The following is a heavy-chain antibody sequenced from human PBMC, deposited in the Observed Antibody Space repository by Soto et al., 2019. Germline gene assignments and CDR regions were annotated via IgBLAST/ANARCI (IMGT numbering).Heavy chain of an antibody. V-gene: IGHV3-53*02. D-gene: IGHD6-19*01. CDR3: ARDRRMYSSGWYGRELIYYYGMDV. CDR1: GFTVSSNY. CDR2: IYSGGST. J-gene: IGHJ6*02. Sequence: EVQLVETGGGLIQPGGSLRLSCAASGFTVSSNYMSWVRQAPGKGLEWVSVIYSGGSTYYADSVKGRFTISRDNSKNTLYLQMNSLRAEDTAVYYCARDRRMYSSGWYGRELIYYYGMDVWGQGTTVTVSS.